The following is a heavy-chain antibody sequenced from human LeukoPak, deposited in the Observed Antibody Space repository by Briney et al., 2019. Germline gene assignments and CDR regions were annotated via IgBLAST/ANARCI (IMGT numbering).Heavy chain of an antibody. V-gene: IGHV3-11*01. CDR3: ARGANPFSGPN. CDR1: GFTFTSYA. CDR2: ISSSGSTI. D-gene: IGHD2/OR15-2a*01. J-gene: IGHJ4*02. Sequence: GGSLRLSCAASGFTFTSYAMSWIRQAPGKGLEWVSYISSSGSTIYYADSVKGRFTISRDNAKNSLYLQMNSLRAEDTAVYYCARGANPFSGPNWGQGTLVTVSS.